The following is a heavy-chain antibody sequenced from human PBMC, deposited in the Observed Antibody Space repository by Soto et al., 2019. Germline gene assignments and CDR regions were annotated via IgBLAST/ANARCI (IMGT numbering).Heavy chain of an antibody. CDR1: GFTFRTSW. D-gene: IGHD5-18*01. J-gene: IGHJ4*02. Sequence: EVQLVESGGGLVQPGGSLRLSCAASGFTFRTSWMYWVRQAPGKGLVWVSRINDDGSTTTYADSVKGRFTISRDNAKNTLFMQMASLRAEDTGVYYCARGSYGPEYWGQGTLVTVSS. CDR2: INDDGSTT. CDR3: ARGSYGPEY. V-gene: IGHV3-74*03.